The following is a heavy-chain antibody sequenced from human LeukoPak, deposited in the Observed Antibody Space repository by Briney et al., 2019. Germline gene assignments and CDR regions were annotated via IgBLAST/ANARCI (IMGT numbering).Heavy chain of an antibody. V-gene: IGHV4-59*08. CDR1: GGSISSYY. J-gene: IGHJ6*02. CDR3: ARHRLAANYYYGMDV. D-gene: IGHD6-13*01. Sequence: SETLSLTCTVSGGSISSYYWSWIRQPPGKGLEWIGYIYYSGSTNYNPSLKSRVTISVDTSKNQFSLKLSSVTAADTAVYYCARHRLAANYYYGMDVWGQGTTVTVSS. CDR2: IYYSGST.